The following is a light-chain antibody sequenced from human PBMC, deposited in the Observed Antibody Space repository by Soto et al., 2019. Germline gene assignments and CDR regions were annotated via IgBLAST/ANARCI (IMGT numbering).Light chain of an antibody. V-gene: IGLV1-51*01. CDR1: SSNIGNNY. CDR3: ATWDGSLPGEV. CDR2: DNN. Sequence: QSVLTQSLSVSAAPGQQVTISCSGSSSNIGNNYVSWYQQLPGTAPKLLIYDNNKRPSGIPDRFSGSKSGTSGTLDITGLQTGDEADYYCATWDGSLPGEVFGGGTKVTVL. J-gene: IGLJ2*01.